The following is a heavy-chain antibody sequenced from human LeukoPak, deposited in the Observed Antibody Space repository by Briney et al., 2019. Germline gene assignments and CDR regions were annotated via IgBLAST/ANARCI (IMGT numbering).Heavy chain of an antibody. Sequence: GGSLRLSCAASGLTFSRYWMTWVRQAPGKGLEWVANIQQEGSEKYYVDSVKGRFTISRDNAKNSLYLQMNSLRAEDTAVYYCARDQGDYTNYAYYWGQGILVTVSS. J-gene: IGHJ4*02. V-gene: IGHV3-7*01. CDR1: GLTFSRYW. D-gene: IGHD4-11*01. CDR2: IQQEGSEK. CDR3: ARDQGDYTNYAYY.